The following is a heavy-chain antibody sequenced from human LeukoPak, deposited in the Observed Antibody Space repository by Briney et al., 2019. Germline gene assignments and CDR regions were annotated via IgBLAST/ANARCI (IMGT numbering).Heavy chain of an antibody. V-gene: IGHV3-23*01. CDR2: IGASGSST. CDR1: EFLFSSYA. D-gene: IGHD3-10*01. J-gene: IGHJ3*02. CDR3: ARGLSSVNDAFDI. Sequence: PGGSLRLSCPASEFLFSSYAMNWLRQPPGKGLDWVSGIGASGSSTYYADSVKGRFTISRDNSKTTLYLQMNSLRAEDTAVYYCARGLSSVNDAFDIWGQGTMVTVSS.